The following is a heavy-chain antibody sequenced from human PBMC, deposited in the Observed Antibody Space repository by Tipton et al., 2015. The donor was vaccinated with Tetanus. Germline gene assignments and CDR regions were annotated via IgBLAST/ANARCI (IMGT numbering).Heavy chain of an antibody. CDR3: ARDPGYSVDV. V-gene: IGHV6-1*01. CDR1: GDSVFSNTMA. J-gene: IGHJ6*02. CDR2: TYYRSKWFN. Sequence: GLVKPSQTLSLTCAISGDSVFSNTMAWNWIRQSPSRGLEWLGRTYYRSKWFNDYAVSLRGRITVNADTSRNQFSLQLNSVIPGDAAVYYCARDPGYSVDVWGQGTTVTVSS.